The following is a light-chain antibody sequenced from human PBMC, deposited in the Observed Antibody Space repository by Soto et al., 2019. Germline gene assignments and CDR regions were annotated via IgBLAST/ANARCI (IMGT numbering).Light chain of an antibody. J-gene: IGLJ2*01. CDR1: SANIGSNY. Sequence: QSVLTQSPSASGTPGQRVTISCSGSSANIGSNYVYWYQQFPGTAPRLLIYRADQRPSGVPDRFSGSKSGTSASLAISGLRSEDEAESYFAAWDDPVNGLVCGGGTQLTVL. V-gene: IGLV1-47*01. CDR3: AAWDDPVNGLV. CDR2: RAD.